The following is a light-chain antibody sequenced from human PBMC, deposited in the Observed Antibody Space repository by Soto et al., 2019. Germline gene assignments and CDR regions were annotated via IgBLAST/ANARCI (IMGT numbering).Light chain of an antibody. CDR3: QQYNDWPLT. J-gene: IGKJ4*01. CDR1: QNITSN. Sequence: DIVMTQSPATLSVSPGEGATLSCRASQNITSNLAWYQQKPGQAPRLLIYGPSSRATGIPARFSGSGAGTEFTLTISSLKSEDFAVYYCQQYNDWPLTVGGGTKVEIK. V-gene: IGKV3-15*01. CDR2: GPS.